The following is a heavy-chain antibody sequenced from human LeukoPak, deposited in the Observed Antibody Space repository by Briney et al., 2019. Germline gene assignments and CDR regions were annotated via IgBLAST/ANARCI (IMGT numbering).Heavy chain of an antibody. CDR1: GGSISSYY. CDR3: ARTLAVAAYFDF. D-gene: IGHD6-19*01. J-gene: IGHJ4*02. Sequence: SETLSLTCTVSGGSISSYYWSWIQQPAGKGLEWIGRIYTSGSTNYNPSLKSRVTMSVDTSKNQFSLKLSSVTAADTAVYYCARTLAVAAYFDFWGQGTLVTVSS. CDR2: IYTSGST. V-gene: IGHV4-4*07.